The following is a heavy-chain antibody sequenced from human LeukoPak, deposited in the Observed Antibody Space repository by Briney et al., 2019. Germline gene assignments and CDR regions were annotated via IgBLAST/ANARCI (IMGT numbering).Heavy chain of an antibody. D-gene: IGHD1-26*01. J-gene: IGHJ4*02. V-gene: IGHV1-69*13. CDR2: IIPIFGTS. Sequence: GASVKVSCKASGGTFSTYALSWVRQAPGQGLEWMGGIIPIFGTSNYAQKFQGRVTITADESTSTAYMELSSLRSEDTAVYYCARGEGYFDYWGQGTLVTVSS. CDR1: GGTFSTYA. CDR3: ARGEGYFDY.